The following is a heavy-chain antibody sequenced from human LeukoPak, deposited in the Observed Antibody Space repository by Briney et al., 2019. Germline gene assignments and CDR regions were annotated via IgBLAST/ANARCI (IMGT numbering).Heavy chain of an antibody. CDR1: GDSISSYY. CDR3: ARGNPVATTGTKGGWFDP. V-gene: IGHV4-59*01. J-gene: IGHJ5*02. D-gene: IGHD1-1*01. CDR2: IYDSGST. Sequence: PSETLSLTCTVSGDSISSYYWSWIRRPPGKGLEWIGYIYDSGSTNYNPSLKSRVTISLDTSKNQFSLKLRSVTAADTALYYCARGNPVATTGTKGGWFDPWGQGTLVTVSS.